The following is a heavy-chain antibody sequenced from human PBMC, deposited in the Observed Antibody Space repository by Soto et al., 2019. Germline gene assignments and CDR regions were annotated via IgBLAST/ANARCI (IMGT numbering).Heavy chain of an antibody. V-gene: IGHV4-39*01. CDR3: ARHVGYSSSSPAY. Sequence: SETLSLTCTVSGGSISSSSYYWGWIRQPPGKGLEWIGSIYYSGSTYYNPSLKSRVTISVDTSKNQFSLKLSSVTAADTAVYYCARHVGYSSSSPAYWGQGTLVTVSS. CDR1: GGSISSSSYY. CDR2: IYYSGST. D-gene: IGHD6-6*01. J-gene: IGHJ4*02.